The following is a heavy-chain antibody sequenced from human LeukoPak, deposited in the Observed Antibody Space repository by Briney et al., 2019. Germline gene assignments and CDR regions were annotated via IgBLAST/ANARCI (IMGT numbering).Heavy chain of an antibody. CDR3: ARGRYCSGGSCFSGKYY. CDR2: INSGGSGT. V-gene: IGHV3-74*01. J-gene: IGHJ4*02. Sequence: GGSLRLSCAASGFTFTTYWMHWVRQAPGKGLVWVSHINSGGSGTSYADSVEGRFTISRDNAKNTLYLQMNSLRAEDTAVYYCARGRYCSGGSCFSGKYYWGQGTLVTVSS. CDR1: GFTFTTYW. D-gene: IGHD2-15*01.